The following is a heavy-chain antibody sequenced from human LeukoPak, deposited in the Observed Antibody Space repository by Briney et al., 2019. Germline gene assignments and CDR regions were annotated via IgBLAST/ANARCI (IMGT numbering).Heavy chain of an antibody. CDR3: ARGRAWLRLKIDY. CDR2: MNPNSGNT. CDR1: GYTFTSYD. V-gene: IGHV1-8*01. Sequence: GASVKVSCKASGYTFTSYDINWVRQATGQGLEWMGWMNPNSGNTGYAQKFQGRVAMTRNTSISTAYMELSSLRSEDTAVYYCARGRAWLRLKIDYWGQGTLVTVSS. J-gene: IGHJ4*02. D-gene: IGHD5-12*01.